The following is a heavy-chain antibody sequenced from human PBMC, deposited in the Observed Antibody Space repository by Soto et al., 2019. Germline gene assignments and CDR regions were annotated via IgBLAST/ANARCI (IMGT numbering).Heavy chain of an antibody. V-gene: IGHV4-31*03. Sequence: SETLSLTCTVSGGSISSGGYYWSWIRQHPGKGLEWIGYIYYSGSTYYNPSLKSRVTISVDTSKSQFSLKLSSVTAADTAVYYCARAARITIFGVVNYGMDVWGQGTTVTVSS. CDR2: IYYSGST. J-gene: IGHJ6*02. CDR1: GGSISSGGYY. D-gene: IGHD3-3*01. CDR3: ARAARITIFGVVNYGMDV.